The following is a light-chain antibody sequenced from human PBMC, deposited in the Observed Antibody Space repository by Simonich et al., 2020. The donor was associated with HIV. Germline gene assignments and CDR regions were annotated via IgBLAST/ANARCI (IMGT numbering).Light chain of an antibody. V-gene: IGKV3-15*01. CDR1: QSVSSN. J-gene: IGKJ2*01. CDR2: GAS. Sequence: EIVMTQSPGTLSVSPGERATLSCRASQSVSSNLAWYQQKPGQAPRLLIYGASTRATGIPARFSGSGSGTEFTLTISRLEPEDFAVYYCQQYGSSPYTFGQGTKLEIK. CDR3: QQYGSSPYT.